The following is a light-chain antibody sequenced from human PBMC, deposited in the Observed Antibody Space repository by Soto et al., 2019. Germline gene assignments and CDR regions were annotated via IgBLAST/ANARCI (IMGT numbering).Light chain of an antibody. V-gene: IGKV3-11*01. CDR1: QSVSSS. J-gene: IGKJ2*01. CDR2: GAS. Sequence: EIVLTQSPATLSLSPGERATLSCRASQSVSSSLAWYQQKPGQAPRLLIYGASNSATDIPARFSGRGSGTDFNLTISSLESEDVAVDYCQQRGNWTRTVGQGTKLEIK. CDR3: QQRGNWTRT.